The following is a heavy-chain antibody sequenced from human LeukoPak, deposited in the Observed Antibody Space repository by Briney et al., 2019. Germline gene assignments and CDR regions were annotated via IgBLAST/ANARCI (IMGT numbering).Heavy chain of an antibody. V-gene: IGHV1-69*13. CDR3: ARVTGIAAAGEYFQH. J-gene: IGHJ1*01. D-gene: IGHD6-13*01. Sequence: SVKVSCKASGGTFSSYAIGWVRQAPGQGLEWMGGIIPIFGTANYAQKFQGRVTITADESTSTAYMELSSLRSEDTAVYYCARVTGIAAAGEYFQHWGQGTLVTVSS. CDR2: IIPIFGTA. CDR1: GGTFSSYA.